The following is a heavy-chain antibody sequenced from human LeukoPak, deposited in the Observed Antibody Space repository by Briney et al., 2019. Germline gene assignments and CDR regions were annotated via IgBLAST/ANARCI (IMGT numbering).Heavy chain of an antibody. CDR2: IRHDGSIK. CDR1: GVIFSTYG. CDR3: AKDSLADIDY. D-gene: IGHD3-16*01. Sequence: GGSLRLSCAAPGVIFSTYGMYSVRQAPGKGLEWVAFIRHDGSIKNYADSVKGRSTISRDNSKNTLYLQMNSLRAEDTAVYYCAKDSLADIDYWGQGTLVTVSS. J-gene: IGHJ4*02. V-gene: IGHV3-30*02.